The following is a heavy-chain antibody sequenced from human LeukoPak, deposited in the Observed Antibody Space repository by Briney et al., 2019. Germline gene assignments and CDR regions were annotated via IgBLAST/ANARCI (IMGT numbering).Heavy chain of an antibody. J-gene: IGHJ4*02. D-gene: IGHD2-15*01. Sequence: SETLSLTCAVYGESLNSYYWSWVRQPPVEALEWIGEIYESGTTKYNPSLRSRVAISMVPSKQQFSLILSSVTAADTAVYYCARGAWATRLASWGLGTPVIVSS. CDR1: GESLNSYY. CDR3: ARGAWATRLAS. CDR2: IYESGTT. V-gene: IGHV4-34*01.